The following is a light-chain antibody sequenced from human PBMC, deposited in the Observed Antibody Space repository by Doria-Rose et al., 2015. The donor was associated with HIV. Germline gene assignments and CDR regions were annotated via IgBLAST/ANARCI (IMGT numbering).Light chain of an antibody. Sequence: LSPGERATLSCRASQSVSSSYLAWYQQRPGQAPRLLIYGASSRATAIPDRFSGSGSGTDFTLTISRLEPEDFAVCYCQQYGSSPDTFGQGTKLEIK. CDR2: GAS. J-gene: IGKJ2*01. CDR3: QQYGSSPDT. CDR1: QSVSSSY. V-gene: IGKV3-20*01.